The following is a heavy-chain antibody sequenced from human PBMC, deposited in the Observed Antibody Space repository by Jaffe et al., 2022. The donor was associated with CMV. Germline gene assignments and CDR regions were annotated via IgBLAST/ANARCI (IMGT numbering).Heavy chain of an antibody. Sequence: QLQLQESGPGLVKPSETLSLTCTVSGGSISSSSYYWGWIRQPPGKGLEWIGSIYYSGSTYYNPSLKSRVTISVDTSKNQFSLKLSSVTAADTAVYYCARHIVLRFLEWPPRGLGWFDPWGQGTLVTVSS. CDR3: ARHIVLRFLEWPPRGLGWFDP. D-gene: IGHD3-3*01. V-gene: IGHV4-39*01. J-gene: IGHJ5*02. CDR2: IYYSGST. CDR1: GGSISSSSYY.